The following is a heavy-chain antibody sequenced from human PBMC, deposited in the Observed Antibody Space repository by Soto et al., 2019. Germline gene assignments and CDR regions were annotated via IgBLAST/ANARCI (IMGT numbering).Heavy chain of an antibody. J-gene: IGHJ6*03. CDR3: ARTVLGPDILADQFVDYYYYMDV. Sequence: PSETLYLTCTVSGDSMTNSYWSWIRLLPGKRQEWVGYIYYSGSTSYNPSLRRRVIMSVDTSKRQFSLQLKSVTAADTAIYYCARTVLGPDILADQFVDYYYYMDVWGQGTTVTVSS. D-gene: IGHD3-9*01. CDR1: GDSMTNSY. V-gene: IGHV4-59*08. CDR2: IYYSGST.